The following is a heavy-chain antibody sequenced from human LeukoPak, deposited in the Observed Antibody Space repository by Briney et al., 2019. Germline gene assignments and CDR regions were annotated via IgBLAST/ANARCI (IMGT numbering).Heavy chain of an antibody. CDR3: AREVENTSGWYSHFDY. J-gene: IGHJ4*02. Sequence: GASVKVSCKASGYTFTSYDINWVRQATGQGLEWMGWMNPISGNTGSAQKFQGRVSMTRNNPIGTAYMELSSLRSEDTAVYYCAREVENTSGWYSHFDYWGQGTLVTVSS. CDR1: GYTFTSYD. D-gene: IGHD6-19*01. V-gene: IGHV1-8*01. CDR2: MNPISGNT.